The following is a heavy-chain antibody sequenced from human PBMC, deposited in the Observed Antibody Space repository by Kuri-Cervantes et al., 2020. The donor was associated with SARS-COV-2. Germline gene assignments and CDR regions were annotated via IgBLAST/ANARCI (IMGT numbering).Heavy chain of an antibody. Sequence: LRLSCTVSGGSFINTDHYWTWIRQPPGKGLEWIGHIYYSGGTFYNPSLQSRILTSIDTSKNQFSLKLSSVTAADTAVYYCARVENFRGTNKYYPFFHYWGQGTPVTVSS. D-gene: IGHD3-16*01. CDR1: GGSFINTDHY. J-gene: IGHJ4*02. CDR3: ARVENFRGTNKYYPFFHY. CDR2: IYYSGGT. V-gene: IGHV4-30-4*01.